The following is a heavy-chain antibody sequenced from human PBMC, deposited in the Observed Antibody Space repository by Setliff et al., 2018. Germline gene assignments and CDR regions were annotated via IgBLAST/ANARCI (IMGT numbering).Heavy chain of an antibody. V-gene: IGHV1-69*13. CDR1: GGTFSSYA. J-gene: IGHJ4*02. CDR3: ARALGATITHFDS. CDR2: IIPIFGTA. Sequence: SVKVSCKASGGTFSSYAISWVRQAPGQGLEWMGGIIPIFGTANYAQESQGRVTITADESTSTDYMELISLRSEDTAVYSCARALGATITHFDSWGQGTLVTVSS. D-gene: IGHD1-26*01.